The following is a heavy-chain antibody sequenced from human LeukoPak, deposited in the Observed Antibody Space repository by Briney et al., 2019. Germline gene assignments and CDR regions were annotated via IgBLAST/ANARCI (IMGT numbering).Heavy chain of an antibody. Sequence: SETLSLTCAVYGGSFSGYYWSWIRQSPGKGLEWIGEINHSGSTNYNPSLKSRVTISVDTSKNQFSLKLSSVTAADTALYYCARVNFGDYADSWGQGTLVTVSS. J-gene: IGHJ4*02. V-gene: IGHV4-34*01. CDR3: ARVNFGDYADS. CDR2: INHSGST. CDR1: GGSFSGYY. D-gene: IGHD2-21*01.